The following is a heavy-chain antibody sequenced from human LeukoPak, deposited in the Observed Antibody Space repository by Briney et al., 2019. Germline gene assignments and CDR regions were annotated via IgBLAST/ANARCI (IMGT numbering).Heavy chain of an antibody. V-gene: IGHV3-30*02. Sequence: PGGSLRLSCAASGFTFSSYSMNWVRQAPGKGLEWVAFIRYDGNDKFYAEFVKGRFTISRDTSRNTLYLQMNSLRPEDTAVYYCAKDLMRDRWFGESWGQGTLVTVSS. CDR1: GFTFSSYS. CDR3: AKDLMRDRWFGES. J-gene: IGHJ5*02. CDR2: IRYDGNDK. D-gene: IGHD3-10*01.